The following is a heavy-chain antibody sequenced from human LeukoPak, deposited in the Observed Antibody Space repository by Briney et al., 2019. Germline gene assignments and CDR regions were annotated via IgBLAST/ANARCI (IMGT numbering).Heavy chain of an antibody. CDR2: IYHSGST. Sequence: SETLSLTCTVSGYSISSGYYWGWIRQPPGKGLEWIGSIYHSGSTYYNPSLKSRVTISVDTSKNQFSLKLSSVTAADTAVYYCAREHSSSWDQFDYWGQGTLVTVSS. D-gene: IGHD6-13*01. CDR3: AREHSSSWDQFDY. V-gene: IGHV4-38-2*02. J-gene: IGHJ4*02. CDR1: GYSISSGYY.